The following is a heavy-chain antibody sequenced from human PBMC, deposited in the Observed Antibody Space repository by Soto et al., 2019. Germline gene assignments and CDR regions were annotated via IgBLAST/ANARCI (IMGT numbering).Heavy chain of an antibody. CDR2: ISWNSGSI. CDR1: GFTFEDYA. CDR3: AKGPFDYDAFDI. Sequence: EVQLVESGGGLVQPGRSLRLSWAASGFTFEDYAMHWVRQAPGRGLEGVSGISWNSGSIGYADSVKGRFTISRDNAKNSLYLQMNSLRAEDTALYYCAKGPFDYDAFDIWGQGTMVTVSS. V-gene: IGHV3-9*01. J-gene: IGHJ3*02. D-gene: IGHD3-9*01.